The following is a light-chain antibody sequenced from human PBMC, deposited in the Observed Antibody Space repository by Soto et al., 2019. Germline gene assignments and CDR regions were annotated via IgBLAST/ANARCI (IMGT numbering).Light chain of an antibody. J-gene: IGKJ4*01. CDR2: GAS. Sequence: EIVLTQSPGTLSLSPGERATLSCRASQSVSSSYLAWYQQKPGQAPRLLIYGASSRATDIPDRFSGSGSGTDFILTISRLEPEDFAVYYCQQYGDLPLTFGGGTKVEIK. CDR3: QQYGDLPLT. V-gene: IGKV3-20*01. CDR1: QSVSSSY.